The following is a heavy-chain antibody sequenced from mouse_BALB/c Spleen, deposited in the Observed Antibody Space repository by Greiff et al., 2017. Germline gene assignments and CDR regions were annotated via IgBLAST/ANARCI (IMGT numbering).Heavy chain of an antibody. CDR1: GYTFSSYW. CDR2: ILPGSGST. V-gene: IGHV1-9*01. J-gene: IGHJ3*01. Sequence: VQLQQSGAELMKPGASVKISCKATGYTFSSYWIEWVKQRPGHGLEWIGEILPGSGSTNYNEKFKGKATLTADTSSNTAYMQLSSLTSEDSAVYYCARGDYGSSPPFAYWGQGTLVTVSA. CDR3: ARGDYGSSPPFAY. D-gene: IGHD1-1*01.